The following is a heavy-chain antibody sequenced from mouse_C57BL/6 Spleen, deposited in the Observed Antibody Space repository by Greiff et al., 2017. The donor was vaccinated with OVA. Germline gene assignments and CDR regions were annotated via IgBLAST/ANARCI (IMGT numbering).Heavy chain of an antibody. CDR1: GYTFTDYY. CDR2: INPNNGGT. D-gene: IGHD4-1*01. J-gene: IGHJ2*01. V-gene: IGHV1-26*01. CDR3: ARGAWGGDY. Sequence: EVQLQQSGPELVKPGASVKISCKASGYTFTDYYMNWVKQSHGKSLEWIGDINPNNGGTSYNQKFKGKATLTVDKSSSTAYMELRSLTSEDSAVYYCARGAWGGDYWGQGTTLTVS.